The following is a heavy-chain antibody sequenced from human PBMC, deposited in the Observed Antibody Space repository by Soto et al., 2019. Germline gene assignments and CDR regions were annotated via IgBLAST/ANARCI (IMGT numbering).Heavy chain of an antibody. CDR1: GYTLTELS. CDR3: ATGYDSSGKLNWFDP. CDR2: FDPEDGET. J-gene: IGHJ5*02. Sequence: ASLKVSCTVSGYTLTELSMHWVRQAPGKGLEWMGGFDPEDGETIYAQKFQGRVTMTEETSTDTAYMELSSLRSEDTAVYYCATGYDSSGKLNWFDPWGQGTLVTVSS. D-gene: IGHD3-22*01. V-gene: IGHV1-24*01.